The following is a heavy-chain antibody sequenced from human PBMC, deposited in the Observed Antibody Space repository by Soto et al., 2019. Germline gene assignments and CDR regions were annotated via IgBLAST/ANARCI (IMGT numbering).Heavy chain of an antibody. Sequence: PSETLSLTCTVSGGSISSGGYYWSWIRQHPGKGLEWIGYIYYSGSTYYNPSLKSRVTISVDTSKNQFSLKLSSVTAADTAVYYCARGGIPASGTVWNWFVLWGQGTLVTVSS. J-gene: IGHJ5*01. CDR3: ARGGIPASGTVWNWFVL. D-gene: IGHD6-13*01. V-gene: IGHV4-31*03. CDR1: GGSISSGGYY. CDR2: IYYSGST.